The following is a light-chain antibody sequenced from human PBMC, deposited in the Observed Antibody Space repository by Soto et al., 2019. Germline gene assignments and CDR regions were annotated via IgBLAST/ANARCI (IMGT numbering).Light chain of an antibody. V-gene: IGKV3-20*01. CDR3: QQYGSSPPT. CDR1: QSVSSSY. J-gene: IGKJ1*01. CDR2: GAS. Sequence: EIVLTQSPGTLSLSPGERATLSCRAIQSVSSSYLAWYQQKPGQAPRLLIYGASSRATGIPDRFSGSGSGTDFTLTISRLEPEDFAVYYCQQYGSSPPTFGQGTRWIS.